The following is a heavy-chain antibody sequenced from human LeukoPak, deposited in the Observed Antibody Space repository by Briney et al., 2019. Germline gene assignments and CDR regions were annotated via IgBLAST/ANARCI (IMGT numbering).Heavy chain of an antibody. J-gene: IGHJ5*02. CDR2: IYYSGST. Sequence: SETLSLTCTVSGGSISSDSSFWGWIRQPPGKGLEWIGYIYYSGSTNYNPSLKSRVTISVDTSKNQFSLKLSSVTAADTAVYYCASTPKGGSWYGKPTDWFDPWGQGTLVTVSS. V-gene: IGHV4-61*01. CDR1: GGSISSDSSF. CDR3: ASTPKGGSWYGKPTDWFDP. D-gene: IGHD6-13*01.